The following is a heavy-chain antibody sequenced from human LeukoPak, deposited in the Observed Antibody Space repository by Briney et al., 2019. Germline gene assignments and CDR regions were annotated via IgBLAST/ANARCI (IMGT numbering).Heavy chain of an antibody. CDR1: GASISTYY. D-gene: IGHD3-10*01. V-gene: IGHV4-59*01. Sequence: SETLSLTCTVSGASISTYYWSWIRQPPGKGLEWIGYLSDSGSTNYNPSLKSRVTISVDTSKNQFSLKVSSVTAADTAVYYCARYGSGTSYMDVWGKGTTVTISS. CDR2: LSDSGST. J-gene: IGHJ6*03. CDR3: ARYGSGTSYMDV.